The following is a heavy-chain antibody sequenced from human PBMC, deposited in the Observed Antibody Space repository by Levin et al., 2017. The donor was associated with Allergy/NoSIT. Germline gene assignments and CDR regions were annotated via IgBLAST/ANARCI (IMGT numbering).Heavy chain of an antibody. Sequence: GGSLRLSCTTSGFIFSNYGMHWVRQAPGRGLEWVAGVWYDGSTKFYADSVKGRFTISRNTSQNMVYLQMNSLRAEDTALYYCARDSKRRGRGTSMEYWGQGTPVTVSS. CDR3: ARDSKRRGRGTSMEY. J-gene: IGHJ4*02. CDR1: GFIFSNYG. D-gene: IGHD2-8*01. V-gene: IGHV3-33*01. CDR2: VWYDGSTK.